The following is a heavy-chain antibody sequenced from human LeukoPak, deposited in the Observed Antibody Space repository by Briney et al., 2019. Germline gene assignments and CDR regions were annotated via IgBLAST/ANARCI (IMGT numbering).Heavy chain of an antibody. CDR3: ARMNYVSSGWGAPFDY. CDR1: GFTFSSYS. V-gene: IGHV3-48*04. Sequence: GGSLRLSCAASGFTFSSYSMNWVRQAPGKGLEWVSYIRSSGSGTDYTGSVKGRFTISRDNAKNSLYLQMNSLRAEDTAVYYCARMNYVSSGWGAPFDYWGQGTLVTVSS. J-gene: IGHJ4*02. D-gene: IGHD1-7*01. CDR2: IRSSGSGT.